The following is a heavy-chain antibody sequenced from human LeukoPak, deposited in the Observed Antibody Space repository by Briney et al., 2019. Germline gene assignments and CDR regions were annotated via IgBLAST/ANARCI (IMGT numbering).Heavy chain of an antibody. D-gene: IGHD3-10*01. CDR1: GYSFTTFH. J-gene: IGHJ4*02. CDR3: ARDLFSPNYYGSGSLFDY. V-gene: IGHV1-18*01. CDR2: ISAYNGNT. Sequence: GASVKVSCKAAGYSFTTFHISWVRQAPGQGLEWMGWISAYNGNTNYAQKLQGRVTMTTDTSTSTAYMELRSLRSDDTAVYYCARDLFSPNYYGSGSLFDYWGQGTLVTVSS.